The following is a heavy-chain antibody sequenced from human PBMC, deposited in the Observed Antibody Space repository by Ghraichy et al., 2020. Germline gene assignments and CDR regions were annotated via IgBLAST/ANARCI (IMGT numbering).Heavy chain of an antibody. CDR3: ARKARGSGRYFTYFDY. J-gene: IGHJ4*02. CDR1: GFTFSSYA. D-gene: IGHD3-9*01. CDR2: ISGSGGST. V-gene: IGHV3-23*01. Sequence: GGSLRLSCAASGFTFSSYAMSWVRQAPGKGLEWVSAISGSGGSTYYADSVKGRFTISRDNSKNTLYLQMNSLRAEDTAVYYCARKARGSGRYFTYFDYWGQGTLVTVSS.